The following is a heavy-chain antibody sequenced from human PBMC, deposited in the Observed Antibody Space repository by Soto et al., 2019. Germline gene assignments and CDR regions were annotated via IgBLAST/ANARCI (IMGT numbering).Heavy chain of an antibody. CDR2: IYWDDDK. CDR3: AHRSRYCSGGSCLMGSHNWFDP. D-gene: IGHD2-15*01. V-gene: IGHV2-5*02. CDR1: GFSLSTSGVG. J-gene: IGHJ5*02. Sequence: QITLKESGPTLVKPTQTLTLTCTFSGFSLSTSGVGVGWIRQPPGKALEWLALIYWDDDKRYSPSLKSRLTITKDTSKNQVVLTMTNMDPVDTATYYCAHRSRYCSGGSCLMGSHNWFDPWGQGTLVTVSS.